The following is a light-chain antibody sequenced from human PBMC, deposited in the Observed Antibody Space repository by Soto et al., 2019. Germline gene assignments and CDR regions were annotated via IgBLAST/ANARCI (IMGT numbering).Light chain of an antibody. J-gene: IGLJ2*01. CDR3: CSYGGTYNVV. Sequence: QSALTQPRSVSGSPGQSVTISCTGTSSDVGGYNYVSWYQQHPGKAPKLMIYDVDKRPSSGVPDRFSGSKSGNTASLTISGLQAEDEAYYYCCSYGGTYNVVFGGGTKLTVL. CDR2: DVD. V-gene: IGLV2-11*01. CDR1: SSDVGGYNY.